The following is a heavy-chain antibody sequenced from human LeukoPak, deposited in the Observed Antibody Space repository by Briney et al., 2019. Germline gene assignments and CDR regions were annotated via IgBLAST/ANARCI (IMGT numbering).Heavy chain of an antibody. D-gene: IGHD3-16*01. Sequence: ASVKVSCKASGYAFTSYGISWVRQAPGQGLEWMGWISTYNGDTNYAQKLQGRVTMTTDTSTNTAYMELRSLRSDDTAVYYCAREGLGELTLDYWGQGTLVTVSS. CDR2: ISTYNGDT. CDR3: AREGLGELTLDY. CDR1: GYAFTSYG. V-gene: IGHV1-18*01. J-gene: IGHJ4*02.